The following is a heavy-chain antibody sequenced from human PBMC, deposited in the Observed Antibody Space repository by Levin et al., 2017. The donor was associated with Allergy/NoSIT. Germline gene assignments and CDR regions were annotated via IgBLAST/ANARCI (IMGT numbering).Heavy chain of an antibody. CDR3: AGGTSRKGGAFDI. Sequence: SETLSLTCAVYGGSFSGYYWSWIRQPPGKGLEWIGEINHSGSTNYNPSLKSRVTISVDTSKNQFSLKLSSVTAADTAVYYCAGGTSRKGGAFDIWGQGTMVTVSS. V-gene: IGHV4-34*01. CDR1: GGSFSGYY. D-gene: IGHD2-2*01. J-gene: IGHJ3*02. CDR2: INHSGST.